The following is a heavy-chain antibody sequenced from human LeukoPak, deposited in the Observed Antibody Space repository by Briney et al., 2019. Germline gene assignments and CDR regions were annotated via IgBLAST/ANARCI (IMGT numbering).Heavy chain of an antibody. D-gene: IGHD2/OR15-2a*01. CDR2: IYTSGRT. CDR1: GDSISNYF. CDR3: AGPLSFP. Sequence: SETLSPTCTVSGDSISNYFWSWIRQPAGKGLEWIGRIYTSGRTNYNPSLKSRVTMSVDTSKNQFSLKLNSVTAADTAVYYCAGPLSFPWGQGTLVTVSS. V-gene: IGHV4-4*07. J-gene: IGHJ5*02.